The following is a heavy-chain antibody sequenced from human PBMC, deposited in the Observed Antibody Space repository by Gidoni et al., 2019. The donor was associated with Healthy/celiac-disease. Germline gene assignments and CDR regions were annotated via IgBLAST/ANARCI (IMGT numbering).Heavy chain of an antibody. J-gene: IGHJ4*02. V-gene: IGHV3-11*01. CDR1: GFTFSDYY. CDR3: ARDPFYSSGSEYYFDY. D-gene: IGHD6-19*01. Sequence: QVQLVESGGGLVKPGGSLRLPCAASGFTFSDYYMSWFRPAPGNGLEWVSYLSSSRSTIYYADSVKGRFTISRDNAKNSLYLQMNSLRAEDTAVYYCARDPFYSSGSEYYFDYWGQGTLVTVSS. CDR2: LSSSRSTI.